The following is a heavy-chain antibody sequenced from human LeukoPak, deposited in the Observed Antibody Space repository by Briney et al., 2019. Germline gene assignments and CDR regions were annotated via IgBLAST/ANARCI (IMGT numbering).Heavy chain of an antibody. CDR2: ISYDGSNK. CDR3: ANLGDHNSGYFDH. Sequence: GRSLRLSCAASGFTFSSYGMHWVRQAPGKGLEWVAVISYDGSNKYYADSVKGRFTISRDNSKNTLYLQMNSLRAEDTAVYYCANLGDHNSGYFDHWGQGTLVTVSS. J-gene: IGHJ4*02. V-gene: IGHV3-30*18. D-gene: IGHD1-1*01. CDR1: GFTFSSYG.